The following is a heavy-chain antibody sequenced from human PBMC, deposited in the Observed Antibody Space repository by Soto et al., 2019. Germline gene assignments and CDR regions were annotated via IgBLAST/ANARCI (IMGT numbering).Heavy chain of an antibody. J-gene: IGHJ6*02. CDR1: GGSISSYY. V-gene: IGHV4-4*07. CDR2: IYTSGGT. D-gene: IGHD2-15*01. Sequence: PSETLSLTCTVSGGSISSYYWSWIRQPAGKGLEWIGRIYTSGGTNYNPSLKSRVTMSVDTSKNQFSLKLSSVTAADTAVYYCAREGRGPDPTGWYYYYGMDVWGQGTTVTVSS. CDR3: AREGRGPDPTGWYYYYGMDV.